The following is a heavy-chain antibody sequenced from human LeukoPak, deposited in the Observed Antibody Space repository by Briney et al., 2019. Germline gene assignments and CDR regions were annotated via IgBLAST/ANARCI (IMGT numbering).Heavy chain of an antibody. V-gene: IGHV4-61*02. CDR1: GGSISSGSYY. CDR2: IYTSGST. D-gene: IGHD1-26*01. CDR3: ARSGGRGYYCMDV. J-gene: IGHJ6*03. Sequence: ASETLSLTCTVSGGSISSGSYYWSWIRQPAGKGLEWIGRIYTSGSTNYNPSLKSRVTISVDTSKNQFSLKLSSVTAADTAVYYCARSGGRGYYCMDVWGKGTTVTVSS.